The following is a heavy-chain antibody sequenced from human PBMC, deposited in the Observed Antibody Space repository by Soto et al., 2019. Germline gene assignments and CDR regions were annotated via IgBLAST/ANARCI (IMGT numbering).Heavy chain of an antibody. V-gene: IGHV4-4*02. Sequence: SETLSLTCAVSGGSISSRSCWSCVRPHPGKGLEWIGKIYHSGSTNYNPSLKSRVTISVDKSKNQFSLKLSSVTAVDTAVYYCARGDGGNPSRDFDIWGQGTMVTVSS. CDR2: IYHSGST. J-gene: IGHJ3*02. CDR1: GGSISSRSC. D-gene: IGHD2-15*01. CDR3: ARGDGGNPSRDFDI.